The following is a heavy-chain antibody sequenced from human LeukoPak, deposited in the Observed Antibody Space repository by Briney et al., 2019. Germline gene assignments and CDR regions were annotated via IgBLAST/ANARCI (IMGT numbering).Heavy chain of an antibody. CDR3: ARRGGFDY. CDR2: ISSSGSSI. D-gene: IGHD2-15*01. V-gene: IGHV3-48*03. Sequence: QAGGSLRLSCAASGFTVSTYEMNWVRQAPGKGLEWVAYISSSGSSINHADSVKGRFTISRDNAKDSLYLQMNSLRAEDTAVYYCARRGGFDYWGQGTLVTVSS. CDR1: GFTVSTYE. J-gene: IGHJ4*02.